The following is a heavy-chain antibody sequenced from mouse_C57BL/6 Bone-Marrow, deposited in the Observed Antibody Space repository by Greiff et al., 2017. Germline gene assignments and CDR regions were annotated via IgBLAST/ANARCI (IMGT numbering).Heavy chain of an antibody. CDR2: IYPGDGDT. D-gene: IGHD6-1*01. V-gene: IGHV1-82*01. CDR3: ARQPIFDV. Sequence: QVQLQQSGPELVKPGASVKISCKASGYAFSSSWMNWVKQRPGKGLEWIGRIYPGDGDTNYNGKFKGKATLTADKSSSTAYMQLSSLTSEDSAVYFCARQPIFDVWGTGTTVTVSS. J-gene: IGHJ1*03. CDR1: GYAFSSSW.